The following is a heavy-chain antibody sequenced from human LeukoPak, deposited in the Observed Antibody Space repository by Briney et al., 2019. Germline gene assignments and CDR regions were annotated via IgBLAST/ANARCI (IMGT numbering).Heavy chain of an antibody. D-gene: IGHD5-18*01. Sequence: SETLSLTCTVSGGSISSYYWSWIRQPPGKRLEWIGYIYYSGSTNYNPPLKSRVTISVDTSKNQFSLKLSSVTAADTAVYYCARSEWIQLWLFDYWGQGTLVTVSS. J-gene: IGHJ4*02. CDR2: IYYSGST. V-gene: IGHV4-59*01. CDR1: GGSISSYY. CDR3: ARSEWIQLWLFDY.